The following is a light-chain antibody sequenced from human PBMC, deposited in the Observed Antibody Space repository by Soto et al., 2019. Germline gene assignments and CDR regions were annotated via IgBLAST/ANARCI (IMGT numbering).Light chain of an antibody. CDR2: AAS. CDR1: QSISSY. V-gene: IGKV1-39*01. CDR3: QQSYSTLWT. Sequence: IQMHQSPSSLSASVGDRVTITCRASQSISSYLNWYQQKPGKAPKLLIYAASSLQSGVPSRFSGSGSGTDFTLTISSLQPEDFATYYCQQSYSTLWTFGQGTKVDIK. J-gene: IGKJ1*01.